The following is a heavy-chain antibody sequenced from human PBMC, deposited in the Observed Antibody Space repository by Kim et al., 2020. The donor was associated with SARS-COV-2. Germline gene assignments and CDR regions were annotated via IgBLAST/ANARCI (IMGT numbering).Heavy chain of an antibody. Sequence: GGSLRLFCAAPGFTFSNYAMGWVRQAPGKGLEWVSTISGEGSDTYYADSVKGRFTISRDTSKNTLYLQMNSLRAADTAVYYCAKRYCTAGACYRNLDYWGRGTLVTDS. CDR3: AKRYCTAGACYRNLDY. CDR2: ISGEGSDT. V-gene: IGHV3-23*01. CDR1: GFTFSNYA. D-gene: IGHD2-8*02. J-gene: IGHJ4*01.